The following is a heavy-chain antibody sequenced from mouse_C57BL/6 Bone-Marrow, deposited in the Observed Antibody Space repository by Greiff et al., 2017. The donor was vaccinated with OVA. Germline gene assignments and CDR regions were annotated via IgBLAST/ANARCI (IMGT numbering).Heavy chain of an antibody. Sequence: VKLQESGPGLVKPSQSLFLTCSITGFPITSGYYWIWIRQSPGKPLEWMGYITHSGETFYNPSLQSPISITRETSKNQFFLQLNSVTTEDTAMYYCAGSGDYDVGFAYWGQGTLVTVSA. CDR2: ITHSGET. V-gene: IGHV12-3*01. J-gene: IGHJ3*01. D-gene: IGHD2-4*01. CDR3: AGSGDYDVGFAY. CDR1: GFPITSGYY.